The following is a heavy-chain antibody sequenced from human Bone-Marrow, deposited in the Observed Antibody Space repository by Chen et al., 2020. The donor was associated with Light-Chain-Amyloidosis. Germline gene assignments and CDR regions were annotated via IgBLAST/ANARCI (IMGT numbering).Heavy chain of an antibody. CDR1: GYPFPNYW. Sequence: ELQLEQSGPEVKKPVESLKISCKGSGYPFPNYWIGWVRQMPGKGLEWMGVIYPDDSDARYSPSFEGQVTISADKSITTAYLQWRSLKASDTAMYYCARRRDGYNFDYWGQGTLVTVSS. CDR2: IYPDDSDA. V-gene: IGHV5-51*01. D-gene: IGHD5-12*01. CDR3: ARRRDGYNFDY. J-gene: IGHJ4*02.